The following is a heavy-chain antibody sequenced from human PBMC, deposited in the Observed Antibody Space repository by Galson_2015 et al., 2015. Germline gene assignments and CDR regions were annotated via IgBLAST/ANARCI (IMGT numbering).Heavy chain of an antibody. CDR3: AKDNYDILTGYYYYYGMDV. D-gene: IGHD3-9*01. CDR1: GFTFSSYA. CDR2: ISGSGGST. V-gene: IGHV3-23*01. J-gene: IGHJ6*02. Sequence: SLRLSCAASGFTFSSYAMSWVRQAPGEGLEWVSAISGSGGSTYYADSVKGRFTISRDNSKNTLYPQINSLRAEDTAVYYCAKDNYDILTGYYYYYGMDVWGQGTTVTVSS.